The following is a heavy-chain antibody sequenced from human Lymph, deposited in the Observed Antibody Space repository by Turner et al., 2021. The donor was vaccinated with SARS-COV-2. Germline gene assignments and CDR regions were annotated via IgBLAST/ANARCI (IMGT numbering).Heavy chain of an antibody. CDR1: GFIFSSYA. CDR2: ISYDGSNK. Sequence: QVQLVKSGGGVVQPGRSLRLSCAASGFIFSSYAMHWVRQAPGKGLEWVAVISYDGSNKYYADSVKGRFTISRDNSKNTLYLQMNSLRAEDTAVYYCARDTGGQVDVWGQGTTVTVSS. J-gene: IGHJ6*02. D-gene: IGHD2-8*02. V-gene: IGHV3-30-3*01. CDR3: ARDTGGQVDV.